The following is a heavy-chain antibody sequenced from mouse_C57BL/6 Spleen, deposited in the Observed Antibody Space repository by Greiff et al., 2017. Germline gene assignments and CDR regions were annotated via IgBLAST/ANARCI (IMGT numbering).Heavy chain of an antibody. Sequence: QVQLQQRGAELVRPGTSVKLSCKASGYTFTSYWMHWVKQRPGQGLEWIGVIDPSDSYTNYNQKFKGKATLTVDTSSSTAYMQLSSLTSEDSAVYYCARGGSREDYFDYWGQGTTLTVSS. V-gene: IGHV1-59*01. CDR2: IDPSDSYT. CDR1: GYTFTSYW. J-gene: IGHJ2*01. D-gene: IGHD1-1*01. CDR3: ARGGSREDYFDY.